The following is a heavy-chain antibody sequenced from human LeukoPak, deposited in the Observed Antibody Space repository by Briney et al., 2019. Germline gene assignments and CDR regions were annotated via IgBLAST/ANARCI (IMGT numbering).Heavy chain of an antibody. V-gene: IGHV4-59*01. Sequence: PSETLSLTCTVSGGSISSYYWSWIRQPPGKALEWIGYIYYSGSTNYNPSLKSRVTISVDTSKNQFSLKLSSVTAADTAVYYCARGDGYNGVDYFDYWGQGTLVTVSS. CDR2: IYYSGST. J-gene: IGHJ4*02. CDR3: ARGDGYNGVDYFDY. CDR1: GGSISSYY. D-gene: IGHD5-24*01.